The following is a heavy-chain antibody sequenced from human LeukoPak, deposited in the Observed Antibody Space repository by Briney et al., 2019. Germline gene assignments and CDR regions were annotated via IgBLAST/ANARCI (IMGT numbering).Heavy chain of an antibody. V-gene: IGHV3-48*04. D-gene: IGHD3-3*01. J-gene: IGHJ4*02. CDR3: VKGVGHFDFWSGYSR. CDR2: INSRSSAI. CDR1: GFTFSTYS. Sequence: GGSLRLSCAASGFTFSTYSMSWVRQAPGKGLEWISDINSRSSAIYYADSVKGRFTIPRDNAKNSLHLQMNSLRAEDTAVYYCVKGVGHFDFWSGYSRWGQGTLVTVSS.